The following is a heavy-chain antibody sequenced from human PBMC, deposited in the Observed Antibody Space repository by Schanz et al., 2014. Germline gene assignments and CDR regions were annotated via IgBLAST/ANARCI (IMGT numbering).Heavy chain of an antibody. V-gene: IGHV3-23*01. J-gene: IGHJ4*02. Sequence: EVHLLDSGGGLVQPGGSLRLSCAASGFNFNNFAMTWVRQAPGKGLEWVIVISGSGGSTYYADSVKGRFTVSRDNSKNTLYLQLNSLRAEDTAVYYCARDFHGYGPHLDYWGQGSLVTVSS. D-gene: IGHD5-12*01. CDR3: ARDFHGYGPHLDY. CDR1: GFNFNNFA. CDR2: ISGSGGST.